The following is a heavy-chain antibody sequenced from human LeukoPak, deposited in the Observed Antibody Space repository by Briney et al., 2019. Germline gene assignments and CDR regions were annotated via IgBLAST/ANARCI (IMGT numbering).Heavy chain of an antibody. CDR3: AKTLGYSGYFSP. J-gene: IGHJ5*02. CDR1: GSNFGNYY. Sequence: GGSLRLSCAASGSNFGNYYVSWVRQAPGKGLEWVSAISGGGVNTYYADSVKGRFTISRDNSKNMLYLQMNSLRAEDTAVYYCAKTLGYSGYFSPWGQGTLVTVSS. CDR2: ISGGGVNT. V-gene: IGHV3-23*01. D-gene: IGHD3-22*01.